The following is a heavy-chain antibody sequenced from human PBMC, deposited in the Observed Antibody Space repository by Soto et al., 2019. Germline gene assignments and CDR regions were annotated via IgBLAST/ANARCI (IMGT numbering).Heavy chain of an antibody. D-gene: IGHD3-9*01. V-gene: IGHV4-39*01. CDR3: ARVGTNYDILTGYRYYFDY. J-gene: IGHJ4*02. CDR2: IFYSGST. Sequence: SETLSLTCTVSGGSISSSSYYWGWIRQPPGKGLEWIGSIFYSGSTYYNPSLKSRVTISVDTSKNQFSLKLSSVTAADTAVYYCARVGTNYDILTGYRYYFDYWGQGTLVTVSS. CDR1: GGSISSSSYY.